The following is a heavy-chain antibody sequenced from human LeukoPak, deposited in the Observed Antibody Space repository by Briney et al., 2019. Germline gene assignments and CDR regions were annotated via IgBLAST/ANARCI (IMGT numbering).Heavy chain of an antibody. D-gene: IGHD1-7*01. Sequence: ASVKVSCKASGYTFTGYYMHWVRQAPGQGLEWMGWINPNSGGTNYAQKFQGRVTMTRDTSISTAYMELSRLRSDDTAVYYCARGNYGLGTRGHWFDPWGQGTLVTVSS. CDR3: ARGNYGLGTRGHWFDP. J-gene: IGHJ5*02. V-gene: IGHV1-2*02. CDR1: GYTFTGYY. CDR2: INPNSGGT.